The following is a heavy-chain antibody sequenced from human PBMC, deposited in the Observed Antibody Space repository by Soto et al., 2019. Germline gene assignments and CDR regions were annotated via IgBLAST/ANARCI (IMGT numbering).Heavy chain of an antibody. Sequence: SETLSLTCTVSGGSISSYYWSWIRQPPGKGLEWIGYIYYSGSTNYNPSLKSRVTISVDTSKNQFSLKLSSVTAADTAVYYCARGPPGMAVAGKAPAFDYWGQGTLVTVSS. V-gene: IGHV4-59*01. D-gene: IGHD6-19*01. J-gene: IGHJ4*02. CDR1: GGSISSYY. CDR3: ARGPPGMAVAGKAPAFDY. CDR2: IYYSGST.